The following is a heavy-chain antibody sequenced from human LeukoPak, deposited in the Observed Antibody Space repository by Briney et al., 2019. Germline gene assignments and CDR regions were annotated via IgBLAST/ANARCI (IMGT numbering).Heavy chain of an antibody. CDR3: AREVMDNLRFDY. J-gene: IGHJ4*02. D-gene: IGHD1-14*01. V-gene: IGHV1-46*01. Sequence: ASVKVSCKASGYTFTSYYMHWVRHARGQGLEWMGIINPSGGDTSYAQKFQGRLTMTRDTSTNTVYMELTSLRSEDTAVYYCAREVMDNLRFDYWGQGTLVTVSS. CDR1: GYTFTSYY. CDR2: INPSGGDT.